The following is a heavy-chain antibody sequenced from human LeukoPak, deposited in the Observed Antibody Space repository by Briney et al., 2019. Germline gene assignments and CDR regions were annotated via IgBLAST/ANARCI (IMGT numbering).Heavy chain of an antibody. D-gene: IGHD5-12*01. CDR2: IYISGST. V-gene: IGHV4-4*07. Sequence: TSETLSLTCTVSGVSINTYYWSWIRQPAGKGLEWIGRIYISGSTNYNPSLKSRVTMSLDTSKNQLSLKLTSVTAADTAVYYCARSSGYDAYYFDYWGQGTLVTVSS. CDR3: ARSSGYDAYYFDY. CDR1: GVSINTYY. J-gene: IGHJ4*02.